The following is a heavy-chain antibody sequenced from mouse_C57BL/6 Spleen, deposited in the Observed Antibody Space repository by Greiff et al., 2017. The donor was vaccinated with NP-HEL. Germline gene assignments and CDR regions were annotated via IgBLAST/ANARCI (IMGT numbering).Heavy chain of an antibody. V-gene: IGHV2-2*01. J-gene: IGHJ1*03. CDR1: GFSLTSYG. CDR3: ARHYGSSALYFDV. Sequence: QVQLKQSGPGLVQPSQSLSITCTVSGFSLTSYGVHWVRQSPGKGLEWMGVIWSGGGTDYNVAFISRLSISKDNPKSKVFFKMNSLQADDTAIYYCARHYGSSALYFDVWGTGTTVTVSS. D-gene: IGHD1-1*01. CDR2: IWSGGGT.